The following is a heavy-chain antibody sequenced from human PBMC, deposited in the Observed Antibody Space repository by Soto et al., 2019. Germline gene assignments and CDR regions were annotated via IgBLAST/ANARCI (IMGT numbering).Heavy chain of an antibody. V-gene: IGHV1-3*01. CDR1: GYTFSDYG. Sequence: QVHLVQSGAEVKTPGASVTISCKASGYTFSDYGIHWIRQAPGQRPEWLGWILCLNDRKEYSQKSQGRISLTRDTSASTAYMGLSRLRSEDTAVYYCARGRRTCTEKTCYTDFDFWGQGSRVSVSS. J-gene: IGHJ4*02. D-gene: IGHD2-2*02. CDR3: ARGRRTCTEKTCYTDFDF. CDR2: ILCLNDRK.